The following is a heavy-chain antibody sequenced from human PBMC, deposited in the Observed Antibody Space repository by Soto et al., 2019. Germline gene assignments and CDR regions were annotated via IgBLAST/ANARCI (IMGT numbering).Heavy chain of an antibody. CDR2: ISSSSSYI. CDR1: GFTFSTYT. D-gene: IGHD6-25*01. V-gene: IGHV3-21*01. CDR3: ARERLEDWYFDL. J-gene: IGHJ2*01. Sequence: PGGSLRHSCAASGFTFSTYTMNWVRQAPGKGLEWVSSISSSSSYIYYADSVKGRFTISRDNAKNSLYLQMNSLRAEDTAVYYCARERLEDWYFDLWGRGTLVTVSS.